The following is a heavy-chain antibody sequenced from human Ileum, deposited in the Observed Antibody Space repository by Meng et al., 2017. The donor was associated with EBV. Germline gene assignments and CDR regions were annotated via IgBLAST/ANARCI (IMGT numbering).Heavy chain of an antibody. J-gene: IGHJ4*02. CDR2: FYEGTT. CDR3: AKGGQWDPLDS. V-gene: IGHV4-59*01. CDR1: GVSISGNY. Sequence: QVQTQGSGPGPVKPSGALSLTCDVSGVSISGNYWSWIRQSPVKGLEWIGFFYEGTTNYNPSLKSRVTIAAGPANNQISLRLSSVTSADTAVYYCAKGGQWDPLDSWGRGILVTVSS. D-gene: IGHD1-26*01.